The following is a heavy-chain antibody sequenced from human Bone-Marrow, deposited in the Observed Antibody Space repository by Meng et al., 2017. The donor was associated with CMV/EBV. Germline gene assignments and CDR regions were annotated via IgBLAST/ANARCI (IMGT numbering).Heavy chain of an antibody. J-gene: IGHJ4*02. V-gene: IGHV4-34*01. Sequence: SETLSLTCVVYGGSFSGYYWSWIRQPPGKGLEWIGSIYYSGSTYYNPSLKSRVTISVDTSKNQFSLKLSSVTAADTAVYYCARDRGDMTTVLFWGQGTLVTVSS. CDR3: ARDRGDMTTVLF. CDR2: IYYSGST. D-gene: IGHD4-17*01. CDR1: GGSFSGYY.